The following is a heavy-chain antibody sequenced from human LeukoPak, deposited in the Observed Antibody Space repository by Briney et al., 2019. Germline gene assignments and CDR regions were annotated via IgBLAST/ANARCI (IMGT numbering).Heavy chain of an antibody. Sequence: SETLSLTCAVYGGSFSGYYWSWIRQPPGKGLEWIGEINHSGSTNYNPSLKSRVTISVDTSKNQFSLKLSSVTAADTAVYYWGGGWGGRGSYPFDYWGQGTLVTVSS. D-gene: IGHD3-16*02. CDR2: INHSGST. J-gene: IGHJ4*02. CDR3: GGGWGGRGSYPFDY. V-gene: IGHV4-34*01. CDR1: GGSFSGYY.